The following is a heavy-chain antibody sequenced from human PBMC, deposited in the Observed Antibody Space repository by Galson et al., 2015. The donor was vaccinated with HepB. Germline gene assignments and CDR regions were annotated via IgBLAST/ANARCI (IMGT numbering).Heavy chain of an antibody. CDR1: GYTFSSYY. J-gene: IGHJ6*03. CDR3: CRGNIGPYYDFWSGYYWDYMDV. CDR2: IDPSGGSA. Sequence: SVKVSCKASGYTFSSYYVHWVRQAPGQGLEWMGIIDPSGGSASHAQKFQGRVTVTRDTSTSTVYMELSSLRSEDTAVYYCCRGNIGPYYDFWSGYYWDYMDVWGKGTTVTVSS. D-gene: IGHD3-3*01. V-gene: IGHV1-46*03.